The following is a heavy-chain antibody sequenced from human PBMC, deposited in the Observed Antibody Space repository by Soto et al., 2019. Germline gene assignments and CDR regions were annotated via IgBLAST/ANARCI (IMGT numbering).Heavy chain of an antibody. CDR3: ARGGGRTGTYKRVFDY. V-gene: IGHV4-31*03. CDR1: GGTIGSGGYY. CDR2: IYYSGST. J-gene: IGHJ4*02. D-gene: IGHD1-7*01. Sequence: SETLSLTCTVSGGTIGSGGYYWSWIRQHPGKGLEWIGYIYYSGSTYYNPSLKSRVTISVDTSKNQFSLKLSSVTAADTAVYYCARGGGRTGTYKRVFDYWGQGTLVTVSS.